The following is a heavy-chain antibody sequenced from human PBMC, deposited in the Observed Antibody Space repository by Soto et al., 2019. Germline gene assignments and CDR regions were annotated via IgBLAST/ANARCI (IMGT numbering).Heavy chain of an antibody. J-gene: IGHJ3*02. CDR3: ARDRSPTPHDAFDI. V-gene: IGHV4-61*01. CDR2: IYYSGST. CDR1: GGSVXSGSYY. D-gene: IGHD2-15*01. Sequence: SETLSLTCTVSGGSVXSGSYYWSWIRQPPGKGPEWIGYIYYSGSTNYNPSLKSRVTISVDTSKNQFSLKLSSVTAADTAVYYCARDRSPTPHDAFDIWGQGTMVTVSS.